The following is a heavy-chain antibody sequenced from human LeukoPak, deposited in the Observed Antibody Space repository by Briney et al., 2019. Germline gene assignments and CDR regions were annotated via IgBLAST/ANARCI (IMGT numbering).Heavy chain of an antibody. D-gene: IGHD3-10*01. CDR2: IYPGDSDT. CDR3: ARLMVRDMDHYGMDV. Sequence: GESLKISCKGSGYSFTSYWIGWVRQMPGKGLEWMGIIYPGDSDTRYSPSFQGQVTISADKSISTAYLQWSSLKASDTAMYYCARLMVRDMDHYGMDVWGQGTTVTVSS. CDR1: GYSFTSYW. V-gene: IGHV5-51*01. J-gene: IGHJ6*02.